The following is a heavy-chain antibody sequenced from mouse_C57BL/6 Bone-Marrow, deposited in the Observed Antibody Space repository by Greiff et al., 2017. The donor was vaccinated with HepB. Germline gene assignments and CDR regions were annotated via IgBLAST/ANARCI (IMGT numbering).Heavy chain of an antibody. D-gene: IGHD2-5*01. Sequence: VKLQQPGAELVMPGASVKLSCKASGYTFTSYWMHWVKQRPGQGLEWIGEIDPSDSYTNYNQKFKGKSTLTVDTSSSTAYMQLSSLTSEDSAVYYCALYDSNCPYYFDYWGQGPTLAVSS. V-gene: IGHV1-69*01. CDR2: IDPSDSYT. CDR1: GYTFTSYW. J-gene: IGHJ2*01. CDR3: ALYDSNCPYYFDY.